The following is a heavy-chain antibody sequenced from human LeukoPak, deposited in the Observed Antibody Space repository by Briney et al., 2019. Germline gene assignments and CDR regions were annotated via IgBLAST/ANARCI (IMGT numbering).Heavy chain of an antibody. J-gene: IGHJ4*02. Sequence: GGSLRLSCAASGFTFSSYAMHWVRQAPGKGLEWAAVISYDGSNKYYADSVKGRFTISRDNSKNTLYLQMNSLRAEDTAVYYCASGKAGTASWFDYWGQGTLVTVSS. CDR3: ASGKAGTASWFDY. CDR1: GFTFSSYA. CDR2: ISYDGSNK. D-gene: IGHD3-10*01. V-gene: IGHV3-30-3*01.